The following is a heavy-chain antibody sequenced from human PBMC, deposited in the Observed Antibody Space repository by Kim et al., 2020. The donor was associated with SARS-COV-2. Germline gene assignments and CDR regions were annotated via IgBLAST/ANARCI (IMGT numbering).Heavy chain of an antibody. J-gene: IGHJ3*02. Sequence: PETLSLTCAVSGGSISSSNWWSWVRQPPGKGLEWIGEIYHSGSTNYNPSLKSRVTISVDKSKNQFSLKLSSVTAADTAVYYCAIVGFSTRGYSSSLGAFDIWGQGTMVTVSS. D-gene: IGHD6-13*01. CDR2: IYHSGST. V-gene: IGHV4-4*03. CDR3: AIVGFSTRGYSSSLGAFDI. CDR1: GGSISSSNW.